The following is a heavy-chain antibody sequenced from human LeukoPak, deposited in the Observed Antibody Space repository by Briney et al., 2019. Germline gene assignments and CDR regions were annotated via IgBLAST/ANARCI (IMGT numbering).Heavy chain of an antibody. CDR2: INPNSGGT. CDR3: ARSFYGSGSYCPD. D-gene: IGHD3-10*01. CDR1: GYTFTGCY. J-gene: IGHJ4*02. V-gene: IGHV1-2*02. Sequence: GASVKVSCKASGYTFTGCYMHWVRQAPGQGLEWMGWINPNSGGTNYAQKFQGRVTMTRDTSISTAYMELSRLRSDDTAVYYCARSFYGSGSYCPDWGQGTLVTVSS.